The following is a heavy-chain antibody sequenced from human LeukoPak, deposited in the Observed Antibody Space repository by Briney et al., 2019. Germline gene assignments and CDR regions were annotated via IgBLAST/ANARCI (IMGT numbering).Heavy chain of an antibody. J-gene: IGHJ4*02. V-gene: IGHV4-59*08. D-gene: IGHD1-26*01. CDR2: IYDSGST. CDR3: ARHMYSGRYYGIDY. CDR1: GGSISSYY. Sequence: SETLSLTCTVSGGSISSYYWSWIRQPPGQGLEWIGYIYDSGSTNYNPSLKSRVTISIDTSKNQFSLKLSSVAAADTAMYYCARHMYSGRYYGIDYWGQGTLVTVSS.